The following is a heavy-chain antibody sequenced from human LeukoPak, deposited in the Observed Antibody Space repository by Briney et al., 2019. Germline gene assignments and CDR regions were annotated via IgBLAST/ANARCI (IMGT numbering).Heavy chain of an antibody. V-gene: IGHV3-23*01. CDR3: AKSSYYDSSGYYREYYFDH. CDR2: ISGGGGST. D-gene: IGHD3-22*01. CDR1: GFSFSSHG. J-gene: IGHJ4*02. Sequence: GTSLRLSCAASGFSFSSHGMTWVRQAPGKGLEWVSSISGGGGSTNSADSVKGRFTISRDNSKNTLYLQMNSLRAEDTAVYYCAKSSYYDSSGYYREYYFDHWGQGTLVTVSS.